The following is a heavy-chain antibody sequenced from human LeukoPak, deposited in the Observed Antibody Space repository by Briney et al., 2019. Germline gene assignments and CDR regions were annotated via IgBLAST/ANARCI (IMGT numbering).Heavy chain of an antibody. CDR1: GGSISSSNW. V-gene: IGHV4-4*02. CDR2: INHSGST. J-gene: IGHJ6*03. CDR3: ARDYYMDV. Sequence: SETLSLTCAVSGGSISSSNWWSWVRQPPGKGLEWIGEINHSGSTNYNPSLKSRVTISVDTSKNQFSLKLSSVTAADTAVYYCARDYYMDVWGKGTTVTVSS.